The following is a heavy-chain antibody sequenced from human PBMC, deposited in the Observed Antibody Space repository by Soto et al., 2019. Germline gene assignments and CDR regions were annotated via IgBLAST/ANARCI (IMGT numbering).Heavy chain of an antibody. D-gene: IGHD6-19*01. CDR2: ISGNGGRT. J-gene: IGHJ4*02. CDR1: GFTFSSYA. CDR3: AKDNRWLVPTYFDY. V-gene: IGHV3-23*01. Sequence: EVQLLESGGGLVQPRGSLRLSCAASGFTFSSYAMNWVRQAPGKGLEWVSVISGNGGRTDYADSVKGRFTISRDNFKNTLYLQMNSLRVEDTAVYYCAKDNRWLVPTYFDYWGQGTLVTVSS.